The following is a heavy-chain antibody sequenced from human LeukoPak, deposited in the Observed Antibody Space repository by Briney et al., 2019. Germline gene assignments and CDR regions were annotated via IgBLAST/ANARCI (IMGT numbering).Heavy chain of an antibody. D-gene: IGHD3-22*01. CDR1: GFTVSSNY. CDR3: ARDDQLDSSGPRGFDY. V-gene: IGHV3-53*01. CDR2: IYSGGST. J-gene: IGHJ4*02. Sequence: GGSLRLSCAASGFTVSSNYMSWVRQAPGKGLEWVSVIYSGGSTYYADSVKGRFTISRDNSKNTLYLQMNSLRAEDTAVYYCARDDQLDSSGPRGFDYWGQGTLVTVSS.